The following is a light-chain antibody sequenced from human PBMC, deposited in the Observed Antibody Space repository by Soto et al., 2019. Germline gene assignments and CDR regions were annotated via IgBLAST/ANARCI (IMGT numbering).Light chain of an antibody. CDR1: SSDVGGYNY. CDR2: EVS. J-gene: IGLJ1*01. V-gene: IGLV2-8*01. CDR3: SSYTDRKNLV. Sequence: QSALTQPPSASGSPGQSVTISCTGTSSDVGGYNYVSWYQHHPGKAPKLMIYEVSKRPSGVPDRFSGSKSGNTASLTVSGLQAEDEADYYCSSYTDRKNLVFGTGTKLTVL.